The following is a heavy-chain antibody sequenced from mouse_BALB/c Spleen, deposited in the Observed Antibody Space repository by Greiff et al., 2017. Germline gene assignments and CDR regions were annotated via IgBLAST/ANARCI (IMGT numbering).Heavy chain of an antibody. CDR3: TRSPLLLRYFDV. CDR1: GYTFTSYW. V-gene: IGHV1-69*02. Sequence: VQLHQPGAELVRPGASVKLSCKASGYTFTSYWINWVKQRPGQGLEWIGNIYPSDSYTNYNQKFKDKATLTVDKSSSTAYMQLSSPTSEDSAVYYCTRSPLLLRYFDVWGAGTTVTVAS. D-gene: IGHD1-1*01. J-gene: IGHJ1*01. CDR2: IYPSDSYT.